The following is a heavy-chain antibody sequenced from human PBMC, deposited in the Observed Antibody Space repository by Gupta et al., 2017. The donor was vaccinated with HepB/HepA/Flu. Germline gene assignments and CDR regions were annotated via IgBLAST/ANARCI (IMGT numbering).Heavy chain of an antibody. CDR1: GFTFSSYA. CDR3: ANWRRQQSEFEC. D-gene: IGHD5-24*01. CDR2: IHGGGDGT. J-gene: IGHJ4*02. Sequence: EVQLLESGGGLVQPGGSLRLSCAASGFTFSSYAMSWVRQAPGKGLDWFSSIHGGGDGTEYADSVKGRFTISRDNAKNTLYLQMNSLRADDTAIYFCANWRRQQSEFECWGQGSRVTVSS. V-gene: IGHV3-23*01.